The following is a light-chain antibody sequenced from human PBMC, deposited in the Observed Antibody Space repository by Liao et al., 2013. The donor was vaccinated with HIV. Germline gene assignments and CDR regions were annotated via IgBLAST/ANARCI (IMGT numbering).Light chain of an antibody. V-gene: IGLV3-1*01. CDR3: QAWDTSTMGYV. CDR1: KLGDKY. J-gene: IGLJ1*01. CDR2: QDR. Sequence: SYELTQPPSVSVSPGQTASITCSGDKLGDKYACWYQQKPGQSPVLVIYQDRKRPSGIPERFSGSNSGNTATLTISGTQAMDEADYYCQAWDTSTMGYVFGPGTKVTVL.